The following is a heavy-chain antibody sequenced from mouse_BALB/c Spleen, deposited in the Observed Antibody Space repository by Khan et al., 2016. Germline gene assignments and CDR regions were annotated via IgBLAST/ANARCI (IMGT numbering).Heavy chain of an antibody. V-gene: IGHV1-9*01. CDR1: GYTFNSCW. D-gene: IGHD3-1*01. CDR3: ASEELGSLFVY. Sequence: QVQLKESGAELMKPGASVKISCKATGYTFNSCWIEWVKQRPGHGLEWIGEILPGTDTTDYNEKFKDRAAFTADTSSNTAYMQLSSLTSEDSAVYYCASEELGSLFVYWGQGTLVTVSA. J-gene: IGHJ3*01. CDR2: ILPGTDTT.